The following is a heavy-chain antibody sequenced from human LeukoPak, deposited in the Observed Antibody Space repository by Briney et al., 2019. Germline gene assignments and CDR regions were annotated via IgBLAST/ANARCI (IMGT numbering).Heavy chain of an antibody. Sequence: PGGSLRLSCAASGFTFSTYAMNWVRQAPGKGLKWVSAISGGGETTYNADSVKGRFIISRDNSKNTLYLQMKGLRAEDTAVYYCARVSGRYGFDYWGQGTLVTVSS. D-gene: IGHD6-19*01. CDR1: GFTFSTYA. J-gene: IGHJ4*02. V-gene: IGHV3-23*01. CDR3: ARVSGRYGFDY. CDR2: ISGGGETT.